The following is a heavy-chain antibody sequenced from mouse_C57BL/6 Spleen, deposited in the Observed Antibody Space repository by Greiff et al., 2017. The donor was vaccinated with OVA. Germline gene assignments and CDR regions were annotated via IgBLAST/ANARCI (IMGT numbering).Heavy chain of an antibody. CDR2: IDPSDSYT. D-gene: IGHD2-12*01. J-gene: IGHJ1*03. Sequence: QVQLQQPGAELVKPGASVKLSCKASGYTFTSYWMQWVKQSPGQGLEWIGEIDPSDSYTNYNHKFKGKATLTVDTSSSTAYMQLSSLTSEDSAVYYCARSTIITTYFEVWGTGTTVTVSS. CDR1: GYTFTSYW. V-gene: IGHV1-50*01. CDR3: ARSTIITTYFEV.